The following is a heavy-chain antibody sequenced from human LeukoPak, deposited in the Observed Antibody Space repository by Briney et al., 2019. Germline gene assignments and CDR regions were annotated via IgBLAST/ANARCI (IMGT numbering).Heavy chain of an antibody. CDR1: RFTFSTYT. CDR3: TAGEVWFAS. D-gene: IGHD3-10*01. J-gene: IGHJ5*01. Sequence: PGGSLRLSCAASRFTFSTYTMNWVRQAPGKGLEWVSSISSSSSYIYYADSVKGRFTISRDNAKNSLYLQMNTLRAEDTAVYYCTAGEVWFASWGQGTLVTVSA. CDR2: ISSSSSYI. V-gene: IGHV3-21*01.